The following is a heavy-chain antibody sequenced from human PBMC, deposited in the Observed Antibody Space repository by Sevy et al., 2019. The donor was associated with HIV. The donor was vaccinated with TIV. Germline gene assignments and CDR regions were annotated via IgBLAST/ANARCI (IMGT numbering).Heavy chain of an antibody. CDR2: ISYDGSNK. V-gene: IGHV3-30*18. D-gene: IGHD2-15*01. Sequence: GGSLRLSCAASGFTFSSYGMHWVRQAPGKGLEWVAVISYDGSNKYYADSVKGRFTISRDNSKNTLYLQMNSLRAEDTAVYYCAKTYCSGGSSNCDYWGQGTLVTVSS. J-gene: IGHJ4*02. CDR1: GFTFSSYG. CDR3: AKTYCSGGSSNCDY.